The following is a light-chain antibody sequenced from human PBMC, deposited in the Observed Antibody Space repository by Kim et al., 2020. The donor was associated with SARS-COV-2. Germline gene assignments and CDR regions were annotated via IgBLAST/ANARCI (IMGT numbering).Light chain of an antibody. CDR3: QVWDSSTTWV. Sequence: VALGQTARITGGGNNIGSKNVHWYQQKPGKATVLVIYRDTNRPSGIPERFSGPNSGNTATLTSSRAQAGDEADYYCQVWDSSTTWVFGGGTKLTVL. V-gene: IGLV3-9*01. J-gene: IGLJ3*02. CDR1: NIGSKN. CDR2: RDT.